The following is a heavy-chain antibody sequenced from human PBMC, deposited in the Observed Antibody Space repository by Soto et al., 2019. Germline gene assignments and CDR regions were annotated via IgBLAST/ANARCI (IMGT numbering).Heavy chain of an antibody. CDR3: ARDMSEPQLRYFDWLLYHYYYYGMDV. CDR1: GFTFSSYG. J-gene: IGHJ6*02. Sequence: GGSLRLSCAASGFTFSSYGMHWVRQAPGKGLEWVAVIWYDGSNKYYADSVKGRFTISRDNSKNTLYLQMNSLRAEDTAVYYCARDMSEPQLRYFDWLLYHYYYYGMDVWGQGTTVTVSS. D-gene: IGHD3-9*01. CDR2: IWYDGSNK. V-gene: IGHV3-33*01.